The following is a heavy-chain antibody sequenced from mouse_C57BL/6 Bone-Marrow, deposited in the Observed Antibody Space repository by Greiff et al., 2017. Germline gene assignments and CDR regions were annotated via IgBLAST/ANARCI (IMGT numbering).Heavy chain of an antibody. CDR2: IYPGNSDT. V-gene: IGHV1-5*01. J-gene: IGHJ4*01. CDR3: TKGSYGDAMDY. CDR1: GYTFTSYW. D-gene: IGHD3-3*01. Sequence: VQLQQSGTVLARPGASVKMSCKTSGYTFTSYWMHWVKQRPGQGLEWIGAIYPGNSDTSYNQKFKGKAKLTAVTSASTAYMELSSLTNEDSAVYYCTKGSYGDAMDYWGQGTSVTVSS.